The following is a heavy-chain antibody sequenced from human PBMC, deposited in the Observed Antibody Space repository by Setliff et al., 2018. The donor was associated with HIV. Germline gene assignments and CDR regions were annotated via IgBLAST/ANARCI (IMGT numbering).Heavy chain of an antibody. Sequence: PSETLSLTCTVSGGSIKNTDYFWGWIRQPPGKGLEWIGSVFFSGTTYYNPSLRSRIAISVDTSKSDFSLRLNSVTAADTAVYYCARLVRQTYGSETFYNYYYYMDVWGKGTMVTVSS. V-gene: IGHV4-39*02. CDR1: GGSIKNTDYF. D-gene: IGHD3-10*01. CDR2: VFFSGTT. J-gene: IGHJ6*03. CDR3: ARLVRQTYGSETFYNYYYYMDV.